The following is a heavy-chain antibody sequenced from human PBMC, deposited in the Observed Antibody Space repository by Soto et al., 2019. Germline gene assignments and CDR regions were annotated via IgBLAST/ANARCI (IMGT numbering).Heavy chain of an antibody. CDR3: AREIVVARGASYFDY. V-gene: IGHV3-7*04. CDR2: IRQDGSEK. D-gene: IGHD2-2*01. Sequence: PGGSLRLSCVGSGFTFSRNWMTWVRQAPGKGLEWVGNIRQDGSEKNYVDSVKGRFTISRDNAKNSLYLQMNSLRAEDTAVYYCAREIVVARGASYFDYWGPGTLVTVPS. J-gene: IGHJ4*02. CDR1: GFTFSRNW.